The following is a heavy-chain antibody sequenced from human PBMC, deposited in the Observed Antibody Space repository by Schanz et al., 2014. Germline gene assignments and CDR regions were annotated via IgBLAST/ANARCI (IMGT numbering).Heavy chain of an antibody. CDR2: MSWNAGSL. CDR1: GFTFDNYA. D-gene: IGHD4-17*01. CDR3: ARGYGDSPTDF. Sequence: EVQLVESGGGLVQPGRSLRLSCAASGFTFDNYAMHWVRQAPGKGLEWVSGMSWNAGSLGYGDSVKGRFTISRDNAKNSLYLQMNSLRSEDTAVYYCARGYGDSPTDFWGQGTLVTVSS. V-gene: IGHV3-9*01. J-gene: IGHJ4*02.